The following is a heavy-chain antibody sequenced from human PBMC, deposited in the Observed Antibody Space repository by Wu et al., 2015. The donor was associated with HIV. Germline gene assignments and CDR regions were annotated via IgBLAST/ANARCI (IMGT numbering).Heavy chain of an antibody. CDR1: GYTFTGYY. V-gene: IGHV1-2*02. D-gene: IGHD1-1*01. CDR2: INPNSGGT. CDR3: ARDGQLESIDY. Sequence: QVQLVQSGAEMKKPGASVKVSCKASGYTFTGYYIHWVRQAPGQGLEWMGWINPNSGGTNYAQNFQGRITMTRDTSISTAYMELSRLRANDTAIYFCARDGQLESIDYWGQGTLVTVSS. J-gene: IGHJ4*02.